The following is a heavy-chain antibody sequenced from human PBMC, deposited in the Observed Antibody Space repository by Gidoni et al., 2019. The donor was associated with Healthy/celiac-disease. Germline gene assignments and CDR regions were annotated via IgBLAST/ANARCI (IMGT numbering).Heavy chain of an antibody. J-gene: IGHJ5*02. D-gene: IGHD3-3*01. V-gene: IGHV3-9*01. CDR2: ISWNSGSI. Sequence: EVQLVESGGGLVQPGRSLRLSCAASGFTFDDYAMHWVRQAPGKGLEWVSGISWNSGSIGYADSVKGRFTISRDNAKNSLYLQMNSLRAEDTALYYCAKEEVQYYDFWSGYSPPNWFDPWGQGTLVTVSS. CDR1: GFTFDDYA. CDR3: AKEEVQYYDFWSGYSPPNWFDP.